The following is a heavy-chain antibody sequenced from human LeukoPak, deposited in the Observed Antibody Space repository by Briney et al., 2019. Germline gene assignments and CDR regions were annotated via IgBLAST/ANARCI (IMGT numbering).Heavy chain of an antibody. Sequence: ASETLSLTCSVSGASISSYYRSSIRQPPGKGLEFIGYSYYSGSATYHPSLKSRVTISLDTSKNQFSLRLGSVTAADTAVYYCARGGSSFVYYFDFWGQGALITVTS. V-gene: IGHV4-59*01. CDR1: GASISSYY. CDR2: SYYSGSA. J-gene: IGHJ4*02. CDR3: ARGGSSFVYYFDF. D-gene: IGHD1-26*01.